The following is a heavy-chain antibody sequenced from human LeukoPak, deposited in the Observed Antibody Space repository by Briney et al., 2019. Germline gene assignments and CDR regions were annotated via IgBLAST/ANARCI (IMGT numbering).Heavy chain of an antibody. CDR2: IKEDGSER. CDR3: ARERSYYGSTSY. CDR1: GFTFSSYW. D-gene: IGHD1-26*01. J-gene: IGHJ4*02. Sequence: PGGSLRLSCVASGFTFSSYWMSWVRQAPGKGLEWVANIKEDGSERDYVDSVKGRFTISRDKAKNSLYLQMNSLRAKDTAVYYCARERSYYGSTSYWGQGTLVTVAS. V-gene: IGHV3-7*05.